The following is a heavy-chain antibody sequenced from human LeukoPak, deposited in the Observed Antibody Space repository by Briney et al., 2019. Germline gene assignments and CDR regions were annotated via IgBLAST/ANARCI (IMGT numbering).Heavy chain of an antibody. D-gene: IGHD1-7*01. Sequence: ASVKVSCKASGYTFTSYDINWVRQATGQGLEWMGWMNPNSGNTGYAQKFQGRVTMTRNTSISTAYMELSSLRSEDTAVYYCARAPSITGTTPPGYWGQGTLVTVST. J-gene: IGHJ4*02. CDR2: MNPNSGNT. CDR3: ARAPSITGTTPPGY. CDR1: GYTFTSYD. V-gene: IGHV1-8*01.